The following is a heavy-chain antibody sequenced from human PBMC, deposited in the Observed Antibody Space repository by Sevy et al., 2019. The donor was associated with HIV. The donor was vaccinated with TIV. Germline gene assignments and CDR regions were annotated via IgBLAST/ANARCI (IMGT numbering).Heavy chain of an antibody. V-gene: IGHV6-1*01. D-gene: IGHD6-19*01. Sequence: KQSQTLSLTCAISGDSVSSNSAAWNWIRQSPSRGLEWLGRTYYRSKWYNDYAVSVKSRITINPDTSKNQFSLQLNSVTPEDTAVYYCARDFVIAVAETDYYYGMDVWGQGTTVTVSS. J-gene: IGHJ6*02. CDR3: ARDFVIAVAETDYYYGMDV. CDR2: TYYRSKWYN. CDR1: GDSVSSNSAA.